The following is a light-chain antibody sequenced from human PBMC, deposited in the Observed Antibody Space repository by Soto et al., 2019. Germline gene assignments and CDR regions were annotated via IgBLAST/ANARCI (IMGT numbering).Light chain of an antibody. J-gene: IGKJ2*01. V-gene: IGKV3-20*01. CDR2: GAS. Sequence: EVVLTQYPGTLSLSPRERATLSCRASQSVNNGYLAWYQQKPGQAPRLLIYGASARATVIPDRFSGSGSGADLTITISILEPEYFAVYHCQQSGSSLTFGQGTKLEMK. CDR3: QQSGSSLT. CDR1: QSVNNGY.